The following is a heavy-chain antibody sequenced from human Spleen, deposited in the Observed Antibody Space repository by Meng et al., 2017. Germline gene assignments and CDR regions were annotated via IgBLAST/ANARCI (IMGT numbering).Heavy chain of an antibody. Sequence: QVMLQQWGAWLLKPSETLSLTCAVYGGSFSGYYWSWIRQPPGKGLEWIGEINHSGSTNYNPSLKSRVTISVDTSKNQFSLKLSSVTAADTAVYYCARLIFDYGGNSGGGTFDYWGQGTLVTVSS. J-gene: IGHJ4*02. CDR1: GGSFSGYY. CDR2: INHSGST. CDR3: ARLIFDYGGNSGGGTFDY. D-gene: IGHD4-23*01. V-gene: IGHV4-34*01.